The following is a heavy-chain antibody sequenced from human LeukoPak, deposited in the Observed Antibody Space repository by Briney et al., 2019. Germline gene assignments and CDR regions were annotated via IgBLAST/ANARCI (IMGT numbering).Heavy chain of an antibody. D-gene: IGHD2-8*01. CDR1: GFTFSSYA. Sequence: PGGSLRLSCAASGFTFSSYAMSWVRQTPGKGLEWVSSISGSGGSTYYADSVKGRFTISRDNSKITLYLQMNSLRAEDTAVYYCAKGLMGNPIDCWGQGTLVTVSS. J-gene: IGHJ4*02. CDR3: AKGLMGNPIDC. CDR2: ISGSGGST. V-gene: IGHV3-23*01.